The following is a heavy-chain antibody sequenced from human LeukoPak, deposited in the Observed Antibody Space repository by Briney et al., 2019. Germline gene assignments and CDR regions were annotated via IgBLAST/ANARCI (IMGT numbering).Heavy chain of an antibody. CDR2: IYYSGST. Sequence: SETLSLTCTVSGGSISSSSYYWGWIRQPPGKGLEWIGSIYYSGSTYYNPSLKSRATISVDTSKNQFSLKLSSVTAADTAVYYCARHSGFLEWLLDYWGQGTLVTVSS. CDR3: ARHSGFLEWLLDY. J-gene: IGHJ4*02. CDR1: GGSISSSSYY. D-gene: IGHD3-3*01. V-gene: IGHV4-39*01.